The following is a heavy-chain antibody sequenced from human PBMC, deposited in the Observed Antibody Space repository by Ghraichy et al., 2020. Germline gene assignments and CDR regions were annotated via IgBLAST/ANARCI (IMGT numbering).Heavy chain of an antibody. Sequence: ETLSLTCAASGFIFSGYWMSWVRQAPGKGLELVANIKKDGSEKYYVDSVKGRFTISRDNAKNSLYLQMNSLRAEDTAVYYCARDLGGGWYFDYWGQGALVTVSS. J-gene: IGHJ4*02. CDR1: GFIFSGYW. CDR3: ARDLGGGWYFDY. V-gene: IGHV3-7*01. CDR2: IKKDGSEK. D-gene: IGHD6-19*01.